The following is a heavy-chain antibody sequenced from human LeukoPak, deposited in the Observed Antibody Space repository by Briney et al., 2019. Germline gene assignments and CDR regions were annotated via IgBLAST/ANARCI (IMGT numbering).Heavy chain of an antibody. Sequence: PGGSLRLSCSGSGFTFSSYWTSWGRQTPGKGLELMANINEDGSQRYYVDSVKGRFTISRDNAKNSVYLQMGTLRVEDTAVYYCVRDGRGGYLDNWGQGTLVTVSS. J-gene: IGHJ4*02. CDR1: GFTFSSYW. V-gene: IGHV3-7*01. CDR2: INEDGSQR. CDR3: VRDGRGGYLDN. D-gene: IGHD3-10*01.